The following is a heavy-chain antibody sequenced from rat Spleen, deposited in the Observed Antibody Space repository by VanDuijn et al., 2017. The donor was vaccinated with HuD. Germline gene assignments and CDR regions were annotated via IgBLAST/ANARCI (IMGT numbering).Heavy chain of an antibody. J-gene: IGHJ2*01. Sequence: EVQLVESGGGLVQPGRSMKLSCAASGFTFSNSYMAWVRQAPTKGLEWVASISYEGSSTYYGDSVKGRFTISRDNAKSTLYLQMNSLRSEDTATYYYDYWGQGVMVTVSS. CDR1: GFTFSNSY. V-gene: IGHV5-22*01. CDR3: DY. CDR2: ISYEGSST.